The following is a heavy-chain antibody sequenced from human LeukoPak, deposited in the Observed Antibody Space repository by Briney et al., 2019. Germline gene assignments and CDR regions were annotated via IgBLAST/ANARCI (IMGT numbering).Heavy chain of an antibody. CDR1: GFTFGDYA. Sequence: PGGSLRLSCSASGFTFGDYAVIWVRQAPGKGLDWVGFIRSKAYGGTTEYAASVRGRFTISRDDSKSIAYLQMNSLKTEDTAVYYYTRDFGDYKGDYWGRGTLVTVSS. V-gene: IGHV3-49*04. CDR2: IRSKAYGGTT. J-gene: IGHJ4*02. CDR3: TRDFGDYKGDY. D-gene: IGHD4-17*01.